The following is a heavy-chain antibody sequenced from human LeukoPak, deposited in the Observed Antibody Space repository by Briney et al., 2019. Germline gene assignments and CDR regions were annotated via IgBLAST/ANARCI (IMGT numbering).Heavy chain of an antibody. CDR1: GFTFSTYW. CDR2: IKQDGSET. CDR3: ARWAVGHYDY. D-gene: IGHD1-26*01. J-gene: IGHJ4*02. Sequence: GGSLRLSCAASGFTFSTYWMSWVRQAPGKGLEWVANIKQDGSETYYVDSVKGRFTISRDNGKNSMYLQMNSLRAEDTAVYYCARWAVGHYDYWGQGTLVTVSS. V-gene: IGHV3-7*01.